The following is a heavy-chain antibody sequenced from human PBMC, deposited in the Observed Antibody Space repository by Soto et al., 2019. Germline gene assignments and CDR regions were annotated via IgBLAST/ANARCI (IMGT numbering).Heavy chain of an antibody. CDR1: GGTFSSYA. CDR2: IIPIFGTA. CDR3: ARVRGSGSYSYFDY. Sequence: ASVKVSCKASGGTFSSYAISWVRQAPGQGLEWVGGIIPIFGTANYAQKFQGRVTITADESTSTAYMELSSLRSEDTAVYYCARVRGSGSYSYFDYWGQGTLVTVSS. V-gene: IGHV1-69*13. J-gene: IGHJ4*02. D-gene: IGHD1-26*01.